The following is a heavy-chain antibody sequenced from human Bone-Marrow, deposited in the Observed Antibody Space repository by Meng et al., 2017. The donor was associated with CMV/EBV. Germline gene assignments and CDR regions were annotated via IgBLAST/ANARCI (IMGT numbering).Heavy chain of an antibody. CDR1: GDTCRSYG. CDR3: ARNRSATRPNWFDH. J-gene: IGHJ5*02. V-gene: IGHV1-18*01. Sequence: KGSGDTCRSYGSSWVRQAPGRGLEWMGRISVYSDESNYAQKSESRGTMTTDASTSTAYMEVRGLGTDDAAVYYCARNRSATRPNWFDHWGQGTLVTVSS. CDR2: ISVYSDES. D-gene: IGHD6-6*01.